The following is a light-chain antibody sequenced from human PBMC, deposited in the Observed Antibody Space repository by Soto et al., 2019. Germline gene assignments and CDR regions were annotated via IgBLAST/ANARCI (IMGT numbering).Light chain of an antibody. CDR1: QSVNSY. Sequence: EIVLTQSPATLSLSPGERATLSCRASQSVNSYLAWYQQRPGQAPRLLIYDASNRATGVPARFGGSGSGTDFNLTISGLEPEDFAIYYCQQRANWPPNTFGQGTRLEIK. CDR3: QQRANWPPNT. J-gene: IGKJ5*01. CDR2: DAS. V-gene: IGKV3-11*01.